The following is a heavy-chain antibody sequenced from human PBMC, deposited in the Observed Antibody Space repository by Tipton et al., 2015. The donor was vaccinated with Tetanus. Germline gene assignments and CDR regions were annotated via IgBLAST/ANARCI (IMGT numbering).Heavy chain of an antibody. Sequence: TLSLTCTVSGGSISGSRYFWNWIRQRPGKGPEWIGYIYYTGNTYYNPSLKSRVTISVDSSKNQFSLKLTSLTAADTAVYYCARRLIQNWFDPWGQGTLVTVSS. D-gene: IGHD2-8*01. CDR1: GGSISGSRYF. CDR3: ARRLIQNWFDP. V-gene: IGHV4-31*03. J-gene: IGHJ5*02. CDR2: IYYTGNT.